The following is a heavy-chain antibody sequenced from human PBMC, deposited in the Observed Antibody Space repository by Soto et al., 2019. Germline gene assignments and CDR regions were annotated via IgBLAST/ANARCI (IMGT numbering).Heavy chain of an antibody. J-gene: IGHJ4*02. CDR3: ARALHFYDSSGYFYY. CDR2: INPSGGST. V-gene: IGHV1-46*01. D-gene: IGHD3-22*01. Sequence: ASVKVSCKASGYTFTSYYMHWVQQAPGQGLEWMGIINPSGGSTSYAQKFQGRVTMTRDTSTSTVYMELSSLRSEDTAVYYCARALHFYDSSGYFYYWGQGTLVTVSS. CDR1: GYTFTSYY.